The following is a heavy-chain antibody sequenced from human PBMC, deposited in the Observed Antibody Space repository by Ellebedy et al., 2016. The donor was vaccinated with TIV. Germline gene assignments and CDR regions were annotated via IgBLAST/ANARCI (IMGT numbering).Heavy chain of an antibody. V-gene: IGHV7-4-1*02. Sequence: AASVKVSCKASGYTFTSYAMNWVRQAPGQGLEWMGWINTNTGNPTYAQAFTGRFVFSLDTSVSTAYLPISSLKAEDTAVYYCARNHYDFLTAYAHPPNYWGQGTLVTVSS. CDR3: ARNHYDFLTAYAHPPNY. CDR1: GYTFTSYA. CDR2: INTNTGNP. J-gene: IGHJ4*02. D-gene: IGHD3-9*01.